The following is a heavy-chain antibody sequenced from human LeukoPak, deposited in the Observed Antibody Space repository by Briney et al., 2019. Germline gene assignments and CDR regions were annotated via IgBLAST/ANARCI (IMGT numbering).Heavy chain of an antibody. D-gene: IGHD5-18*01. J-gene: IGHJ4*02. Sequence: PGGSLRLSCAASGFTFSSYSMNWVRQAPGKGLEWVSYISSSSSTIYYADSVKGRFTISRDNSKNTLYLQMNSLRAEDTAAYYCAHVLDTARGVMDYWGQGTLVTVSS. CDR1: GFTFSSYS. CDR3: AHVLDTARGVMDY. CDR2: ISSSSSTI. V-gene: IGHV3-48*01.